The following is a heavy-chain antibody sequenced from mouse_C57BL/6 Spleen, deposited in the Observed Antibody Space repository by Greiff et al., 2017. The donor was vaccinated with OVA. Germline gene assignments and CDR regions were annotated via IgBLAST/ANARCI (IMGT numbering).Heavy chain of an antibody. V-gene: IGHV1-64*01. J-gene: IGHJ4*01. CDR2: IHPNSGST. CDR3: ARAGYAMDY. Sequence: QVQLQQPGAELVKPGASVKLSCKASGYTFTSYWMHWVKQRPGQGLAWIGMIHPNSGSTNYNEKFKSKATLTVDKSYSTAYMQLSSLTSADSSVYCCARAGYAMDYWGQGTSVTVSS. CDR1: GYTFTSYW.